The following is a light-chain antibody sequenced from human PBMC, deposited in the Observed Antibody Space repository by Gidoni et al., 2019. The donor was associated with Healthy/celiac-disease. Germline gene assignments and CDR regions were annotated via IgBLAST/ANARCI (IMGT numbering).Light chain of an antibody. Sequence: EIVMTQSPATLSVSQGERATLSCRASQSVSSNLAWYQQKPCQAPRLLIYGASTRATGIPARFSGSWSWTEFTLTISSLQSEYFAVYYCQQYNNWPFTFXPXTKVDIK. CDR3: QQYNNWPFT. CDR2: GAS. J-gene: IGKJ3*01. CDR1: QSVSSN. V-gene: IGKV3-15*01.